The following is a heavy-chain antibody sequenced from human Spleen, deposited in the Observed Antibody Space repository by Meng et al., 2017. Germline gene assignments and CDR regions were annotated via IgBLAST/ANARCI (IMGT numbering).Heavy chain of an antibody. CDR3: ARKGLGLGFDY. V-gene: IGHV4-34*01. J-gene: IGHJ4*02. Sequence: QVHVRQWGAGLLKPSETLSLTCAVYGGSFSGYYWSWIRQPPGKGLEWIGEINHSGSTNYNPSLKSRVTISVDTSKNQFSLKLSSVTAADTAVYYCARKGLGLGFDYWGQGTLVTVSS. CDR2: INHSGST. D-gene: IGHD6-19*01. CDR1: GGSFSGYY.